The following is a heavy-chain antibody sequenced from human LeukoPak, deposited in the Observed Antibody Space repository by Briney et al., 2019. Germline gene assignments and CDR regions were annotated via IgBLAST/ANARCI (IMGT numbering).Heavy chain of an antibody. J-gene: IGHJ4*02. Sequence: GGSLRLSCAAPGFTFSSYAMHWVRQAPGKGLEWVAVISYDGSNKYYADSVKGRFTISRDNSKNTLYLQMNSLRAEDTAVYYCATQNYYDSSGYYFPTFDYWGQGTLVTVSS. V-gene: IGHV3-30-3*01. CDR3: ATQNYYDSSGYYFPTFDY. CDR1: GFTFSSYA. D-gene: IGHD3-22*01. CDR2: ISYDGSNK.